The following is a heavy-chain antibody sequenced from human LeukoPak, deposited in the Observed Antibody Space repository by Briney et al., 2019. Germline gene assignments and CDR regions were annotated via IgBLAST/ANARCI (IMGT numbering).Heavy chain of an antibody. Sequence: SETLSLTCAVYGGSFSAYYWSWIRQPPEEGPEWIGEINHSGSTNYNPSLKSRVTMTVDTSKYQLSLKLSSVTAADTAVYYCARGLYASGSYYRYNWFDPWGQGTLVTVSS. J-gene: IGHJ5*02. V-gene: IGHV4-34*01. CDR1: GGSFSAYY. D-gene: IGHD3-10*01. CDR2: INHSGST. CDR3: ARGLYASGSYYRYNWFDP.